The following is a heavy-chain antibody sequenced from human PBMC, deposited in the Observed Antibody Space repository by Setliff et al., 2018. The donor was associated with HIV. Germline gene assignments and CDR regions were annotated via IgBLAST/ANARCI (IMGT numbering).Heavy chain of an antibody. J-gene: IGHJ4*02. CDR3: AGQGAVTGHSFDY. D-gene: IGHD6-19*01. V-gene: IGHV4-39*01. Sequence: SETLSLTCTVSGVSTSSSHYYWGWIRQPPGKGLEWIGYIYYSGSTYYNPSLKSRVTISVDTSKNLFSLRLSSVTAADTAVYYCAGQGAVTGHSFDYWGQGALVTVSS. CDR1: GVSTSSSHYY. CDR2: IYYSGST.